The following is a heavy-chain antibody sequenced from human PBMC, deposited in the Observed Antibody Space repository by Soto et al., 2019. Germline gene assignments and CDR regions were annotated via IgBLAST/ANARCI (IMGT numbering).Heavy chain of an antibody. CDR1: GFTLRSYA. J-gene: IGHJ4*02. CDR2: ISANDVGT. CDR3: AKAKNDYNWDNRPPFDY. D-gene: IGHD1-20*01. V-gene: IGHV3-23*01. Sequence: PGGSLRLSCEASGFTLRSYAMTWIRQAPGKGLEWVSLISANDVGTYYAESVKTRFTISTDQSRNTVYLQMDSLRADATAIYYCAKAKNDYNWDNRPPFDYWGQGTLVTVSS.